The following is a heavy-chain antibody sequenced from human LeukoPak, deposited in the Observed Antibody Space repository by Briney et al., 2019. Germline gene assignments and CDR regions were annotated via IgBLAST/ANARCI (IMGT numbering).Heavy chain of an antibody. Sequence: GRSLRLSCAASGFTFSSYEINWVRQAPGKGLEWVSYISSSGSTIYYADSVKGRFTISRDNAKNSLYLQMNSLRAEDTAVYYCAELGITMIGGVWGKGTTVTISS. D-gene: IGHD3-10*02. CDR2: ISSSGSTI. J-gene: IGHJ6*04. CDR1: GFTFSSYE. CDR3: AELGITMIGGV. V-gene: IGHV3-48*03.